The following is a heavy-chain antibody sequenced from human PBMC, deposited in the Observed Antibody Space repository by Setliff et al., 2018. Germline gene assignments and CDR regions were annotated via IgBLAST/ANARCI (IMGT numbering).Heavy chain of an antibody. CDR3: ARDPRDGSSSPMADN. V-gene: IGHV3-74*01. D-gene: IGHD3-10*01. J-gene: IGHJ4*02. Sequence: GGSLRLSCAASGITFSSHWMHWVRQVPGKGLAWVSQINPDATTTYYADSVKGRFTISRDNAKTTLYLQMNSLRVEDTAVYFCARDPRDGSSSPMADNWGQGTLVTVSS. CDR2: INPDATTT. CDR1: GITFSSHW.